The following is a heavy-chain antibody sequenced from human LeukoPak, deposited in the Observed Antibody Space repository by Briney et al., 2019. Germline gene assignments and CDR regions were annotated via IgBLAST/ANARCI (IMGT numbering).Heavy chain of an antibody. D-gene: IGHD2-2*02. Sequence: SVKVSCKASGGTFSSYAISWVRQAPGQGLEWMGGIIPILGIANYAQKFQGRVTITADKSTSTAYMELSSLRSEDTAVYYCASGLGYCSSTSCYNFDYWGQGTLVTVSS. CDR2: IIPILGIA. CDR1: GGTFSSYA. V-gene: IGHV1-69*10. CDR3: ASGLGYCSSTSCYNFDY. J-gene: IGHJ4*02.